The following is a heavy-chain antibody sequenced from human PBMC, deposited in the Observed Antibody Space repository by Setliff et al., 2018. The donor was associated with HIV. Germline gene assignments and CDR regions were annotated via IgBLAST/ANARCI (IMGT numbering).Heavy chain of an antibody. D-gene: IGHD3-10*01. CDR1: GDTFNSHA. J-gene: IGHJ4*02. Sequence: SVKVSCKASGDTFNSHAISWVRQAPGQGLEWMGGIIPIFGTPNYAQKFKGRLTITADESTSTVYMEMRSLRSDDTAMYYCARDFYDVGRWFGELRPFDYWGQGTLVTVSS. CDR2: IIPIFGTP. CDR3: ARDFYDVGRWFGELRPFDY. V-gene: IGHV1-69*13.